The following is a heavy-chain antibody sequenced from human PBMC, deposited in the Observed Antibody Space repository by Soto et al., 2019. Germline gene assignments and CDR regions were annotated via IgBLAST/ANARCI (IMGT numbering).Heavy chain of an antibody. Sequence: GGSLRLSCAASGFTFSSYAMSWVRQAPGKGLEWVSAISGSGGSTYYADSVKGRFTISRDNSKNTLYLQMNSLRAEDTAVYYCAKQGSYDILTGYSYYYYMDVWGKGTTVTVSS. J-gene: IGHJ6*03. CDR1: GFTFSSYA. V-gene: IGHV3-23*01. CDR3: AKQGSYDILTGYSYYYYMDV. CDR2: ISGSGGST. D-gene: IGHD3-9*01.